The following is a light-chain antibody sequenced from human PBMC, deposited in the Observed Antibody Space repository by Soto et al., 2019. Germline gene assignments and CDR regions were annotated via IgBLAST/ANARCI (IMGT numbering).Light chain of an antibody. CDR3: QQRSN. J-gene: IGKJ3*01. V-gene: IGKV3-11*01. CDR2: DAS. Sequence: EIVLTQSPATLSLSPGERATLSCRASQSVSSYLAWYQQKPGQAPRLLIYDASNRATGIPARFSGSGSGTDFTLTISSLEPEDFAVYYCQQRSNFGPGTKVYI. CDR1: QSVSSY.